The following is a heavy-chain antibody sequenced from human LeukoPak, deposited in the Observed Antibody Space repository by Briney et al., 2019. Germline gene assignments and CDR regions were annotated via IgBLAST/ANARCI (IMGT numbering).Heavy chain of an antibody. CDR2: IIPIFGTA. D-gene: IGHD3-16*02. Sequence: SVKVSCKASGGTFSSYAISWVRQAPGQGLEWMGGIIPIFGTANYAQKFQGRVTITTDESTSTAYMELSSLRSEDTAVYYCARTYHDYVWGSYRPGYFDYWGQGTLVTVSS. V-gene: IGHV1-69*05. CDR1: GGTFSSYA. J-gene: IGHJ4*02. CDR3: ARTYHDYVWGSYRPGYFDY.